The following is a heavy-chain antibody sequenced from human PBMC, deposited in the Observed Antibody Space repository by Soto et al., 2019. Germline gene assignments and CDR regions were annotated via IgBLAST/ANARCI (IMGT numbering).Heavy chain of an antibody. V-gene: IGHV3-7*01. Sequence: GSLILSCGASGFTFSSYWMNWVRQAPGKGLEWVENIKQDGSETSYVYSVKGRFTISRDNSKNSLYLQMKSLRAEDTAVYYCPRVGDSAGYTLDXWGQGTLVTVSX. CDR1: GFTFSSYW. CDR2: IKQDGSET. CDR3: PRVGDSAGYTLDX. D-gene: IGHD6-19*01. J-gene: IGHJ5*02.